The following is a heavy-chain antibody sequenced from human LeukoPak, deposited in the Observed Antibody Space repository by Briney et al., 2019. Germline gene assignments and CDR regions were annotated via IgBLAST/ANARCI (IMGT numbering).Heavy chain of an antibody. V-gene: IGHV1-69*13. D-gene: IGHD3-3*01. CDR2: IIPIFGTA. J-gene: IGHJ4*02. CDR1: GGTFSSYV. CDR3: ARGYSRPAIFWSGYYNRQ. Sequence: PLASVNVSCKASGGTFSSYVISWVRQAPGHGLEWMGGIIPIFGTANYAQKFQGRVTIAAVESTSTAYMELSSLRSEDTAVYYCARGYSRPAIFWSGYYNRQWGQGTLVTVSS.